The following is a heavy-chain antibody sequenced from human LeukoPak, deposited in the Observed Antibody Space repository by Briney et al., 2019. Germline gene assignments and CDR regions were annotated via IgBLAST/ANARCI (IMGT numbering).Heavy chain of an antibody. CDR2: ISSGSSYT. CDR3: ARTMVVTRGYHFDY. V-gene: IGHV3-11*03. CDR1: GFTFSDYY. Sequence: GGSLRLSCAASGFTFSDYYMSWIRQAPGKGLEWVSYISSGSSYTNYADTVKGRFTISRANAKNALYLQMNSLRGEYTAVYYCARTMVVTRGYHFDYWGQGTLVTVSS. D-gene: IGHD4-23*01. J-gene: IGHJ4*02.